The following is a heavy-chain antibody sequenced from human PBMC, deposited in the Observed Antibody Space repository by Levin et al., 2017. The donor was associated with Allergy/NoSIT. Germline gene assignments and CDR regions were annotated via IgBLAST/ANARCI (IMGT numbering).Heavy chain of an antibody. V-gene: IGHV1-46*01. Sequence: GESLKISCKASGYIFTSFKMHWVRQAPGQGLEWMAIINPSDGVTRYAQKFQGRVTVTRDTSASTVDMELSSLRADDTAVYYCAKDGGVYNFAQWGQGTLVTVSS. CDR3: AKDGGVYNFAQ. J-gene: IGHJ1*01. D-gene: IGHD5/OR15-5a*01. CDR2: INPSDGVT. CDR1: GYIFTSFK.